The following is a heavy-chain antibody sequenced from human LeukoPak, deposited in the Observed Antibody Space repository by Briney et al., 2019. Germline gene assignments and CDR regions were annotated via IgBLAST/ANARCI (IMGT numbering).Heavy chain of an antibody. Sequence: GESLKISCKGSGYSFTSYWIGWVRQMPAKGLEWMGIIYPGDSDTRYSPSFQGQVTISGDKSISTAYLQWSSLKASDTAMYYCARQPVAADYYFENWGQGTLVTVSS. CDR1: GYSFTSYW. V-gene: IGHV5-51*01. CDR3: ARQPVAADYYFEN. J-gene: IGHJ4*02. CDR2: IYPGDSDT. D-gene: IGHD6-13*01.